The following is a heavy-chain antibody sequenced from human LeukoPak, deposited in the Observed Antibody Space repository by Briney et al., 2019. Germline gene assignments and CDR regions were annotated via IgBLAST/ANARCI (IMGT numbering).Heavy chain of an antibody. Sequence: PSETLSLTCTVSGGSISSGGYYWSWIRQHPGKGLEWIGYIYYNGSTYYNPSLKSRVTISVDTSKNQFSLKLSSVTAADTAAYYCARSIAAAYNWFDPWGQGTLVTVSS. J-gene: IGHJ5*02. CDR2: IYYNGST. CDR3: ARSIAAAYNWFDP. V-gene: IGHV4-31*03. CDR1: GGSISSGGYY. D-gene: IGHD6-13*01.